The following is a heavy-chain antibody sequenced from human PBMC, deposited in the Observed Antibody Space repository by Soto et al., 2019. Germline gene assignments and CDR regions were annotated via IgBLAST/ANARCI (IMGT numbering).Heavy chain of an antibody. CDR3: AKSGREFGTSSYYYFDY. CDR1: GYSFTSYW. J-gene: IGHJ4*02. D-gene: IGHD3-22*01. CDR2: IYPGDSDT. V-gene: IGHV5-51*01. Sequence: GESLKISCNGSGYSFTSYWIGWVRQMPGKGLEWMGIIYPGDSDTRYSPSFQGQVTISADKSISTAYLQMNNLRAEDTAIYFCAKSGREFGTSSYYYFDYWGQGTLVTVSS.